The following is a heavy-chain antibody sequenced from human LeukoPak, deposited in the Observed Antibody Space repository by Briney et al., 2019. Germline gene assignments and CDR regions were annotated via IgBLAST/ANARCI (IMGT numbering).Heavy chain of an antibody. D-gene: IGHD4-11*01. J-gene: IGHJ4*02. Sequence: GGSLRLSCAAAAFTFSSNWMSWFRRAPEKRLKWVDYIKQDGSEKYNEDSVKGRFTISRDNAKNSLYLQMNSLRAEDTAVYYRARDRRLHRYWGRGTLVTVSS. CDR3: ARDRRLHRY. CDR2: IKQDGSEK. CDR1: AFTFSSNW. V-gene: IGHV3-7*01.